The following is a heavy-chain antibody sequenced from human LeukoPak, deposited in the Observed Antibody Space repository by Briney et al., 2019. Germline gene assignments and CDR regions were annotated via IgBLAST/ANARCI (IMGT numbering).Heavy chain of an antibody. V-gene: IGHV3-23*01. CDR3: AKVGIVVVVAPLDY. Sequence: GSLRLSCAASGFTFSSYAMSWVRQAPGKGLEWVSAISGSGGSTYYADSVKGRFTISRDNSKNTLYLQMNSLRAEDTAVYYCAKVGIVVVVAPLDYWGQGTLVTVSS. D-gene: IGHD2-15*01. CDR1: GFTFSSYA. J-gene: IGHJ4*02. CDR2: ISGSGGST.